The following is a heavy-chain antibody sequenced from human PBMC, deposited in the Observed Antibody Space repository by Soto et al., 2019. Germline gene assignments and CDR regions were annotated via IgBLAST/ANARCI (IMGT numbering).Heavy chain of an antibody. D-gene: IGHD3-10*01. Sequence: GGSLRLSCAASGFTVSSNYMSWVRQAPGKGLEWVSVIYSGGSTYYADYVKGRFTISRDNSKNTVYLQMNSLRSEDTAVYYCARSRHGSGSYTHFYYGLDVWGQGTTVTVSS. CDR3: ARSRHGSGSYTHFYYGLDV. CDR1: GFTVSSNY. CDR2: IYSGGST. V-gene: IGHV3-53*05. J-gene: IGHJ6*02.